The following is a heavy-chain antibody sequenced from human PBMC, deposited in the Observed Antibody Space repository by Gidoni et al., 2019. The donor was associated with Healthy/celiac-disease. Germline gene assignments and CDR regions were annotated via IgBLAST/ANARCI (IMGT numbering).Heavy chain of an antibody. CDR3: ARAQFYYDSSAGFDP. CDR1: GGSISSGDYY. Sequence: QVQLQESGPGLVKPSQTLSLTCTVSGGSISSGDYYWSWIRQPPGKGLEWIGYIYYSGSTYYNPSLKSRVTISVDTSKNQFSLKLSSVTAADTAVYYCARAQFYYDSSAGFDPWGQGTLVTVSS. CDR2: IYYSGST. V-gene: IGHV4-30-4*01. D-gene: IGHD3-22*01. J-gene: IGHJ5*02.